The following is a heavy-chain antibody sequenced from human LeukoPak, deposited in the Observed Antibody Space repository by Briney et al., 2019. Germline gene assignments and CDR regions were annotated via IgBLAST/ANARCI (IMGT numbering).Heavy chain of an antibody. CDR3: ARNLGYCSGGSRYPYYFDY. Sequence: PSETLSLTCAVSGSSISSGGYSWSWIRQPPGKGLEWIGYIYHSGSTYYNPSLKSRVTISVDRSKSQFSLKLSSVAAADTAVYYCARNLGYCSGGSRYPYYFDYWGQGTLVTVSS. CDR2: IYHSGST. J-gene: IGHJ4*02. D-gene: IGHD2-15*01. CDR1: GSSISSGGYS. V-gene: IGHV4-30-2*01.